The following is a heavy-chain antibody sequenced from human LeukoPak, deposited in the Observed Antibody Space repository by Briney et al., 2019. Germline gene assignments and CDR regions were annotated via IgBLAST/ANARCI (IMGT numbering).Heavy chain of an antibody. CDR2: ISGSGSST. D-gene: IGHD6-6*01. CDR3: AKDKTIAAFRGMDY. CDR1: RFTFSSYS. V-gene: IGHV3-23*01. Sequence: GGSLRLSCAASRFTFSSYSMNWVRQAPGKGLEWVSTISGSGSSTYYADSVRGRFTISRDNSKNTLYLQINSLRAEEDTAVYYCAKDKTIAAFRGMDYWGQGTPVTVSS. J-gene: IGHJ4*02.